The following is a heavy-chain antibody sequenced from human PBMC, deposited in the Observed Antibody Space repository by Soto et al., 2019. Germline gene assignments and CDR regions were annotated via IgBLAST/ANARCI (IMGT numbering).Heavy chain of an antibody. J-gene: IGHJ4*02. CDR2: ISYDGSDK. D-gene: IGHD3-9*01. CDR3: AKGLDWQYSFDY. V-gene: IGHV3-30*18. Sequence: GGSLRLSCAASGFPFSSYGMHWVRQAPGKGLEWVAVISYDGSDKYYADSVKGRFTISGDNSKNTLYLQMNSLRAEDTAVYYCAKGLDWQYSFDYWGQGTLVTVSS. CDR1: GFPFSSYG.